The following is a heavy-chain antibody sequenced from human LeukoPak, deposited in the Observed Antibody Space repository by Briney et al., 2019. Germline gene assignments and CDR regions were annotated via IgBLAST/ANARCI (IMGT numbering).Heavy chain of an antibody. Sequence: SETLSLTCAVYGGSFSGYYWSWIRQPPGKGLEWIGEINHSGSTNYNPSLESRVTISVDTSKNQFSLKLSSVTAADTAVYYCARGYGGYNLHYYYYMDVWGKGTTVTVSS. CDR3: ARGYGGYNLHYYYYMDV. D-gene: IGHD4-17*01. J-gene: IGHJ6*03. CDR1: GGSFSGYY. CDR2: INHSGST. V-gene: IGHV4-34*01.